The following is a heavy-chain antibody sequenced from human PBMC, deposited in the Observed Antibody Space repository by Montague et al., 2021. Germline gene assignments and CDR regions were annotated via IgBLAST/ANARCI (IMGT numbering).Heavy chain of an antibody. CDR2: ISPSGDT. Sequence: SLRLSCAASGFTFGGYSMTWVRQAPGRGLEWVSFISPSGDTFYAESVKGRFIVSRDNSNNARYLHLNSLRGEDSAICYCVKTSSGTYDTWGPGTLVTVSS. V-gene: IGHV3-23*01. CDR1: GFTFGGYS. J-gene: IGHJ5*02. D-gene: IGHD1-26*01. CDR3: VKTSSGTYDT.